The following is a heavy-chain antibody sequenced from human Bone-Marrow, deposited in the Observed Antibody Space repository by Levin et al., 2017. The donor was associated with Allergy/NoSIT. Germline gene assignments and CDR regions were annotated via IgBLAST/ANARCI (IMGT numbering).Heavy chain of an antibody. CDR2: LYWDDDE. V-gene: IGHV2-5*08. CDR3: ARGIAARPSGPVRFDS. J-gene: IGHJ4*02. D-gene: IGHD6-6*01. Sequence: SQTLSLTCTFSGFSLSTNRMSMGWVRQPPGKALEWLALLYWDDDERHSPSLKNRLTVTKGTSQNQVVLTLTNMDSEDTATYYCARGIAARPSGPVRFDSWGQGTLVTVSS. CDR1: GFSLSTNRMS.